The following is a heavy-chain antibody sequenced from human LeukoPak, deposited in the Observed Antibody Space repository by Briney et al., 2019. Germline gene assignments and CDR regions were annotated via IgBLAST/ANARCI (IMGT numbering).Heavy chain of an antibody. D-gene: IGHD3-16*01. J-gene: IGHJ6*02. CDR3: ARVLGRPSLYYGMDV. CDR2: MNPDGGGT. Sequence: ASVKVSCKASGYTFTSCDIHWVRQATGQGLEWMGWMNPDGGGTGYAQKFQGRVTMTRDTSIGTAYMELSSLRSEDTAEYYCARVLGRPSLYYGMDVWGQGTTVTVSS. CDR1: GYTFTSCD. V-gene: IGHV1-8*01.